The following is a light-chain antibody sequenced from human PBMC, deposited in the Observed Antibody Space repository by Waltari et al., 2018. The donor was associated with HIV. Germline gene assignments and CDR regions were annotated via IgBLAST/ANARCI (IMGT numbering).Light chain of an antibody. J-gene: IGLJ3*02. CDR1: SSDIGAYNH. Sequence: QSALTQPASVSGSRGQSITMSCTGTSSDIGAYNHVSWFQQRPGKAPKLIIYDVTYRPSGVSKRFSGSKSGITASLTISGLQADDEGDYYCSSYTASNTLWVFGGGTKLTVL. V-gene: IGLV2-14*03. CDR2: DVT. CDR3: SSYTASNTLWV.